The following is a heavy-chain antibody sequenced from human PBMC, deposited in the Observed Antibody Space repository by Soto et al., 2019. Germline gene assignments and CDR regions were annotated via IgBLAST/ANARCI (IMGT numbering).Heavy chain of an antibody. CDR3: ARGLSPAFRGLFYFDS. D-gene: IGHD3-16*01. Sequence: QVQLQESGPGLVKPSQTLALTCTVSGDSSISGPYYWSWIRQLPGKGLEYIGYIYYTGSAYHNPSLKSRVNISIDTTKDQFSLMLTSVTAADTGVYFCARGLSPAFRGLFYFDSWGQGTLVTVSS. V-gene: IGHV4-30-4*01. CDR2: IYYTGSA. CDR1: GDSSISGPYY. J-gene: IGHJ4*02.